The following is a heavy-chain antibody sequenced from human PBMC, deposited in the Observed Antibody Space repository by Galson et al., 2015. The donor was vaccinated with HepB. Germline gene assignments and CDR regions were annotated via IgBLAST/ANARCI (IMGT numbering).Heavy chain of an antibody. CDR1: GYTFTSYG. J-gene: IGHJ5*02. CDR2: ISAYNGNT. Sequence: SVKVSCKASGYTFTSYGISWVRQAPGQGLEWMGWISAYNGNTNYAQKLQGRVTMTTDTSTSTAYMELRSLRSDDTAVYYCAGGMCYYDSSGYYYGWFDPWGQGTLVTVSS. V-gene: IGHV1-18*01. CDR3: AGGMCYYDSSGYYYGWFDP. D-gene: IGHD3-22*01.